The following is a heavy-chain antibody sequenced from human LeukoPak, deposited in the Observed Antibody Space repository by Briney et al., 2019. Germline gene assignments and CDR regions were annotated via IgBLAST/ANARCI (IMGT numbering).Heavy chain of an antibody. CDR1: GGSISSSSYY. CDR3: ARIIVGATNWFDP. CDR2: IYYSGAT. V-gene: IGHV4-39*07. Sequence: PSETLSLTCTVSGGSISSSSYYWGWIRQPPGKGLEWIASIYYSGATYYNSSLESRVTISVDTSKNQFSLKLSSVTAADTAVYYCARIIVGATNWFDPWGQGTLVTVSS. J-gene: IGHJ5*02. D-gene: IGHD1-26*01.